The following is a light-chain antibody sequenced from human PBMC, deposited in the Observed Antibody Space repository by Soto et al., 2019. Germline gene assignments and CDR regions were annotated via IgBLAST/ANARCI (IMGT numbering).Light chain of an antibody. CDR1: HGISSY. CDR3: QQYYSYPRT. Sequence: AIRMTQSQSSLSASTGDRVTITCRASHGISSYLAWYQQKPGKAPKLLIYAASTLQSGVPSRFSGSGSGTDFTLTISCLQSEDFATYYCQQYYSYPRTFGQGTKVEIK. V-gene: IGKV1-8*01. J-gene: IGKJ1*01. CDR2: AAS.